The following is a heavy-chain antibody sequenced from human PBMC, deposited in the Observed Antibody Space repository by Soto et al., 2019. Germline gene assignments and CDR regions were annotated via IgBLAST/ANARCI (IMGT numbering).Heavy chain of an antibody. D-gene: IGHD3-16*01. CDR1: GGSISPFY. J-gene: IGHJ4*02. Sequence: SETLSLTCTVSGGSISPFYWSWVRQPPGKGLEWIGYLYYSGNTNYNPSLKSRVTISVDASKNQVSLRLTSVTAADTAVYYCARVGGVATRTFDYWGQGTVVTVSS. CDR2: LYYSGNT. CDR3: ARVGGVATRTFDY. V-gene: IGHV4-59*01.